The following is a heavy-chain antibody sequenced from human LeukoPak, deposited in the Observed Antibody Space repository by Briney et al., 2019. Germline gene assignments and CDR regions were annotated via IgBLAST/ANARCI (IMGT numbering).Heavy chain of an antibody. D-gene: IGHD6-19*01. V-gene: IGHV1-8*01. CDR3: ARGQGARGAVAHDY. Sequence: GASVKVSCKASGYTFTSYDMNWVRQATGQGLEWMGWMNPNSGNTGYAQKFQGRVTMTRNTSISTAYMELSSLRSEDTAVYYCARGQGARGAVAHDYWGQGTLVTVSS. CDR1: GYTFTSYD. CDR2: MNPNSGNT. J-gene: IGHJ4*02.